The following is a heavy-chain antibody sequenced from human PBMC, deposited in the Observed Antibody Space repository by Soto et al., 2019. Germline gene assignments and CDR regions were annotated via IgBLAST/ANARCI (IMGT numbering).Heavy chain of an antibody. V-gene: IGHV3-11*06. J-gene: IGHJ6*02. D-gene: IGHD2-2*02. CDR1: GFTFSAYY. CDR2: ISSSSGYT. Sequence: LRLSCAASGFTFSAYYMSWIRQAPGKGLEWVAYISSSSGYTNYADSVEGRFTISRDNAKNSLFLQMSSLRAEDTAVYYCVLYCSSTSCYTGSGMDVWGQGTTVTVSS. CDR3: VLYCSSTSCYTGSGMDV.